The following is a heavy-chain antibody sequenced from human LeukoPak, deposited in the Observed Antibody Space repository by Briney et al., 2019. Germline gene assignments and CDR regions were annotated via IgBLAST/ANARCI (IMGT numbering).Heavy chain of an antibody. V-gene: IGHV4-39*01. CDR3: ARLPYYVGDPYYFDY. Sequence: SETLSLTCSVSGDSIDSVSYYWGWIRQPPGKGLEWIGSIYYSGSTYYNPSLKSRVTISVDTSKNQFSLKLSSVTAADTAVYYCARLPYYVGDPYYFDYWGQGTLVTVSS. D-gene: IGHD1-26*01. CDR2: IYYSGST. J-gene: IGHJ4*02. CDR1: GDSIDSVSYY.